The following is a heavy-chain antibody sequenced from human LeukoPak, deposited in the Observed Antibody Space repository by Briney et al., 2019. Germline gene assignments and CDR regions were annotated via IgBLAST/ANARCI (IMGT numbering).Heavy chain of an antibody. CDR2: MNSDGSAT. CDR3: AKRPNYFDS. Sequence: GGSVRLSCPASGFSFSNYCMHWLRQAPGTGLVWVTRMNSDGSATYYADPVQARVTTSRDNAKNTLYLQINSLSAKDTAMYFCAKRPNYFDSWGQGTLVTVSS. V-gene: IGHV3-74*01. CDR1: GFSFSNYC. J-gene: IGHJ4*02.